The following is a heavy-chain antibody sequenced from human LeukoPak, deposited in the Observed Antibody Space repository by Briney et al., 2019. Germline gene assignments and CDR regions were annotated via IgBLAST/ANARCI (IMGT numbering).Heavy chain of an antibody. D-gene: IGHD2-2*01. V-gene: IGHV3-33*08. CDR1: GFTFSSYG. Sequence: GGSLRLSCAASGFTFSSYGMHWVRQAPGKGLEWVAVIWYGGSNKYYADSVKGRFTISRDNSKNTLYLQMNSLRAEDTAVYYCAKAQGSSTSAVWFDPWGQGTLVTVSS. CDR3: AKAQGSSTSAVWFDP. CDR2: IWYGGSNK. J-gene: IGHJ5*02.